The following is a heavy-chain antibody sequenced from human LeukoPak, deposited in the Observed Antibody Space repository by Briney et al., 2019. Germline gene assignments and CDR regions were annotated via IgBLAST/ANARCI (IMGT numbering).Heavy chain of an antibody. D-gene: IGHD6-19*01. J-gene: IGHJ4*02. CDR2: ISDDGSNK. V-gene: IGHV3-30*04. Sequence: PGGSLRLSCAASGFTFTSYSLHWVRQAPGKGLEGVADISDDGSNKHYTDSVKGRFTISRDNAKNSLYLQMNSLRAEDTAVYYCAREAGPYSSGWYWGQETLVTVSS. CDR1: GFTFTSYS. CDR3: AREAGPYSSGWY.